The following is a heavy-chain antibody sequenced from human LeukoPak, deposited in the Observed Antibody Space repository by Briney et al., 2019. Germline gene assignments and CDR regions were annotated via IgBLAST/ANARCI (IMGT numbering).Heavy chain of an antibody. CDR1: GFTFSSYW. Sequence: PGGSLTLSCAPSGFTFSSYWMSWVRQAPGKGLEWVANIKQDGSEKYYLDSVKGRFTISRNNAENSLYLQMNRLRAEDTAVYYCAKRELLRYFDYWGQGILVTASS. D-gene: IGHD1-26*01. CDR2: IKQDGSEK. CDR3: AKRELLRYFDY. J-gene: IGHJ4*02. V-gene: IGHV3-7*01.